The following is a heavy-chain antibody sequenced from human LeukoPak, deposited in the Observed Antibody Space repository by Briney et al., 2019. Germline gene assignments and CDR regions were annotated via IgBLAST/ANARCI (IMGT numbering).Heavy chain of an antibody. CDR3: ARVRLLLCHDC. CDR1: GFTFSTHW. Sequence: GGSLRLSCAASGFTFSTHWMTWVRQAPGKGLEWVANINQDGSATYYVDSVKGRFTISRDNTGNSLFLQMGSLRAEDTAIYYCARVRLLLCHDCWGQGTLVTVSS. CDR2: INQDGSAT. D-gene: IGHD2-2*01. V-gene: IGHV3-7*04. J-gene: IGHJ4*02.